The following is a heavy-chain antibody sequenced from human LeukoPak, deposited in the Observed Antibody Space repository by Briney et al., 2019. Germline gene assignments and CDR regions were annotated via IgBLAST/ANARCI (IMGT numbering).Heavy chain of an antibody. CDR1: GLTVSSSY. Sequence: GGSLRLSCAASGLTVSSSYMSWGRQAPGGGLEWVSIIYNDGSTYYADSMKGGFITSRNNTKNTLYLQENSLRAEDTAIYYCGRNILFAFDIWGQGTMVTVSS. D-gene: IGHD2/OR15-2a*01. CDR3: GRNILFAFDI. V-gene: IGHV3-53*01. J-gene: IGHJ3*02. CDR2: IYNDGST.